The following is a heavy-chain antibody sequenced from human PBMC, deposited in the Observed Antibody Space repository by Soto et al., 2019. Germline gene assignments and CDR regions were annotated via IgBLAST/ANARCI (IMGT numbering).Heavy chain of an antibody. CDR2: ISSSSSTI. CDR3: ARHPERIAQIGWFDP. V-gene: IGHV3-48*01. J-gene: IGHJ5*02. D-gene: IGHD6-13*01. Sequence: PGGSLRLSCAACGFTVSSYSMNWVRQAPGKGLEWVSYISSSSSTIYYADSVKGRFTISRDNAKNSLYLQMNSLRAEDTAVYYCARHPERIAQIGWFDPWGQGTLVTVSS. CDR1: GFTVSSYS.